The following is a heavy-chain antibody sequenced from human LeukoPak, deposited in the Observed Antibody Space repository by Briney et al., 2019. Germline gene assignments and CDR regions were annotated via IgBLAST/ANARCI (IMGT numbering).Heavy chain of an antibody. Sequence: AETLSLTCTVSGGSISYYYWSWIRQPPGKGLEWIGYIYYSGSTKYNPSLKSQITISVDTSKNQFSLKLSSVTAADTAMYYCARQGNGDLYCFDYWGQGTLVTVSS. V-gene: IGHV4-59*08. D-gene: IGHD4-17*01. CDR3: ARQGNGDLYCFDY. CDR1: GGSISYYY. J-gene: IGHJ4*02. CDR2: IYYSGST.